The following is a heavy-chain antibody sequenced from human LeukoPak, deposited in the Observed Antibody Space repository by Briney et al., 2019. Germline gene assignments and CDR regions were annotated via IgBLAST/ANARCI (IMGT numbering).Heavy chain of an antibody. CDR1: GGSINSGSYY. CDR2: INTSGNT. CDR3: AREPRGNCSSTSCPFYYYMDV. V-gene: IGHV4-61*02. Sequence: PSETLSLTCTVSGGSINSGSYYWTWIRQPAGKGLEWIGRINTSGNTNYNPSLKSRVTISVDTSKNQFSLKLTSVTAADTAVYYCAREPRGNCSSTSCPFYYYMDVWGKGTTVTVSS. D-gene: IGHD2-2*01. J-gene: IGHJ6*03.